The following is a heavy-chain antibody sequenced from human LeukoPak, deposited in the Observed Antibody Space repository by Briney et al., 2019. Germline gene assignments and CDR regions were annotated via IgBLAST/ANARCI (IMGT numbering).Heavy chain of an antibody. V-gene: IGHV4-39*01. CDR3: AGQYGDYVGDAFDI. CDR1: GGSISSSSYY. J-gene: IGHJ3*02. D-gene: IGHD4-17*01. CDR2: IYYSGST. Sequence: PSETLSLTCTVSGGSISSSSYYWGWTRHPPGKGLEWIGSIYYSGSTYYNPSPKSRVTISVDTSKNQFSLKLSSVTAADTAVYYCAGQYGDYVGDAFDIWGQGTMVTVSS.